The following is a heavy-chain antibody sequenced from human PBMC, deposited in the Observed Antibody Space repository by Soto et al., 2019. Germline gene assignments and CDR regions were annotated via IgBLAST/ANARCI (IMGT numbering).Heavy chain of an antibody. Sequence: QVHLVQSGAEVKKPGASVKVSCKGSGYAFTTDGITWVRQAPGQGLEWMGWVSEHNGNRNYAQKLQGRVTVTRDPSPSTAYMELRSLRSDDTAVYYCARGRYGDYWGQGALVTVS. CDR3: ARGRYGDY. J-gene: IGHJ4*02. D-gene: IGHD1-1*01. CDR2: VSEHNGNR. V-gene: IGHV1-18*01. CDR1: GYAFTTDG.